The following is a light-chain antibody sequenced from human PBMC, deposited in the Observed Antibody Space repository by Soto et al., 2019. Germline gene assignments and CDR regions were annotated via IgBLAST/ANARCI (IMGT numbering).Light chain of an antibody. J-gene: IGKJ4*01. CDR3: MQSIQVPLT. V-gene: IGKV2D-29*01. CDR2: EVS. Sequence: EIVMTQTPLSLSVTPGQPASISCKSSQSLLQSDGKTYLYWYLQRPGQPPHLLIYEVSNRLSGVXEXXSGSWSGTDFTLQLSRVEAEDVGVYYCMQSIQVPLTFGGGTKVEIK. CDR1: QSLLQSDGKTY.